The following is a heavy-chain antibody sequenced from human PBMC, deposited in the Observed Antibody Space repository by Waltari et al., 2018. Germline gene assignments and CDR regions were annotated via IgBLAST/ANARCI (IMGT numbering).Heavy chain of an antibody. CDR3: AREVAHSGSYRDAFDI. CDR2: IYTSGST. V-gene: IGHV4-4*07. D-gene: IGHD1-26*01. Sequence: QVQLQESGPGLVKPSETLSLTCTVSGGSISSYYWSWIRQPAGKGLEWIGRIYTSGSTNYNPSLKSRVTMSVDTSKNQFSLKLSSVTAADTAVYYCAREVAHSGSYRDAFDIWGQGTMVTVSS. J-gene: IGHJ3*02. CDR1: GGSISSYY.